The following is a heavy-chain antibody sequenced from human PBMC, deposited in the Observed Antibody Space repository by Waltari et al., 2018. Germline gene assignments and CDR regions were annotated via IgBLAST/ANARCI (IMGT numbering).Heavy chain of an antibody. CDR3: ATWRWGQSEFDY. Sequence: EAQLVASGGKLVQQGGSLRLSCVASGFTFRRNWMSWVRQAPGRGLEGVATIKEDGSDKHYVDSVRGRFTMSRDNANDSLYLQMNSLRAEDTAVYYCATWRWGQSEFDYWGQGTLVTVSS. J-gene: IGHJ4*02. V-gene: IGHV3-7*01. CDR2: IKEDGSDK. D-gene: IGHD7-27*01. CDR1: GFTFRRNW.